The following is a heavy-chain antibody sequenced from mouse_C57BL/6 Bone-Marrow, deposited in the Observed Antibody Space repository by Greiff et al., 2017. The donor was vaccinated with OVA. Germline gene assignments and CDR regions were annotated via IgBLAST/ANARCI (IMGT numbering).Heavy chain of an antibody. J-gene: IGHJ3*01. V-gene: IGHV5-6*01. Sequence: EVKLVESGGDLVKPGGSLKLSCAASGFTFSSYGMSWVRQTPDKRLEWVATISSGGSYTYYPDSVKGRFTISRDNAKNTLYLQMSSLKSEDTAMYYCARQELKHYYGSSLFAYWGQGTLGTVSA. D-gene: IGHD1-1*01. CDR1: GFTFSSYG. CDR3: ARQELKHYYGSSLFAY. CDR2: ISSGGSYT.